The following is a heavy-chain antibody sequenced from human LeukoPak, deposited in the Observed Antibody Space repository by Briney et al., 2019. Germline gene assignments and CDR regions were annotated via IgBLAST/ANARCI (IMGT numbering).Heavy chain of an antibody. CDR1: GFTFSSYA. V-gene: IGHV3-64*01. D-gene: IGHD6-6*01. J-gene: IGHJ4*02. Sequence: AGSLRPSCAASGFTFSSYAMHWVRQAPGKGLEYVSGISSNGGSTYYANSVKGRFTISRDNSKNTLYLQMGSLRAEDMAVYYCAREYSSSSVDYWGQGTLVTVSS. CDR2: ISSNGGST. CDR3: AREYSSSSVDY.